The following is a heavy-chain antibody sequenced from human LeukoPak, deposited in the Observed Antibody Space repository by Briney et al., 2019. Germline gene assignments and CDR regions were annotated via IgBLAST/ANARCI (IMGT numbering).Heavy chain of an antibody. Sequence: PGGSLRLSCAASGFGISSYDMNWVRQAPGKGLEWVSYISSSGRTIYYADSVKGRFTISRDNAKNALYLQMNSLRAEDTAVCYCATMVVPEGVHVWGQGTTVTVSS. CDR3: ATMVVPEGVHV. J-gene: IGHJ6*02. CDR2: ISSSGRTI. CDR1: GFGISSYD. V-gene: IGHV3-48*03. D-gene: IGHD2-15*01.